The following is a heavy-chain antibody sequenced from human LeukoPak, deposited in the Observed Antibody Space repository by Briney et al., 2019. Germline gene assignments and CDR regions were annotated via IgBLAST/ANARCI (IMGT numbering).Heavy chain of an antibody. CDR1: GFIFSDAW. J-gene: IGHJ4*02. D-gene: IGHD6-13*01. CDR2: IGGSGAST. CDR3: AKEIAAAGNN. Sequence: PGGSLRLSCTASGFIFSDAWMTWVRQAPGQGPEWVSAIGGSGASTYYADSVKGRFTISRDNSKNTLYLQMNSLRAEDTAVYYCAKEIAAAGNNWGQGTLVTVSS. V-gene: IGHV3-23*01.